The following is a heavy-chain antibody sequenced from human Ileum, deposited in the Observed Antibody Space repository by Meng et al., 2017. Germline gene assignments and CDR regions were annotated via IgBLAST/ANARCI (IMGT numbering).Heavy chain of an antibody. CDR1: GGSISNSNYY. J-gene: IGHJ3*02. Sequence: PPQGSGPVTCNPSETRSLSCAVSGGSISNSNYYWGWIRQPPGKGLEWIGTNYYSGSTYYNPSLKSRVTISVDTSKNQFSLKLRAVTAADTAVYFCARDLPDILTGYYAFDIWGQGTMVTVSS. CDR2: NYYSGST. V-gene: IGHV4-39*07. D-gene: IGHD3-9*01. CDR3: ARDLPDILTGYYAFDI.